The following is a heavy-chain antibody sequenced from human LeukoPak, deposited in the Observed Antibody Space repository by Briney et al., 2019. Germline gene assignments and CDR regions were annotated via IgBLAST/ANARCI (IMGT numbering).Heavy chain of an antibody. V-gene: IGHV4-38-2*01. CDR2: IYHSGST. J-gene: IGHJ5*02. Sequence: SETLSLTCAVYGWSFSGYYWGWIRQPPGKGLEWIGSIYHSGSTSYNASLKSRVTISVDTSKNQFSLKLSSVTAADTAVYYCARVGDIVVVVAAQALHWFDPWGQGTLVTVSS. CDR3: ARVGDIVVVVAAQALHWFDP. D-gene: IGHD2-15*01. CDR1: GWSFSGYY.